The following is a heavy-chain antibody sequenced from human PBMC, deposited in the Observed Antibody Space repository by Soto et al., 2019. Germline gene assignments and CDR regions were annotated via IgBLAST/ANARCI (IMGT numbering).Heavy chain of an antibody. CDR3: ARGASSWYGAWFDP. CDR1: GGSVSSSY. V-gene: IGHV4-59*02. CDR2: IYDDVST. J-gene: IGHJ5*02. Sequence: PSETLSLTCTVSGGSVSSSYWSWIRQPPGKGLEWIGYIYDDVSTNYNPSLKSRVTISVDTSKNHFSLKLSSVTAADTAVYYCARGASSWYGAWFDPWGQGTLVTVSS. D-gene: IGHD6-13*01.